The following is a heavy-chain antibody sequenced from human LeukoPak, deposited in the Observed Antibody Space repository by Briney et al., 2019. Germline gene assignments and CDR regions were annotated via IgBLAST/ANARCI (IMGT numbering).Heavy chain of an antibody. V-gene: IGHV4-4*07. CDR2: IHSSGST. CDR1: GGSINSYS. CDR3: ARDKGTSSWLENFGY. J-gene: IGHJ4*02. D-gene: IGHD6-13*01. Sequence: PSETLSLTCTVSGGSINSYSWSWIRQPAGKGLEWIGRIHSSGSTNYNASLIGRVTMSIDTSKNQFSVRLSSVTAADTAVYYCARDKGTSSWLENFGYWGQGSLVTVSS.